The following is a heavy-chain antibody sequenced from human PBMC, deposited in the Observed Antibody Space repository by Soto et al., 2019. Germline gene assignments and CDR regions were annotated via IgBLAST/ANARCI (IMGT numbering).Heavy chain of an antibody. V-gene: IGHV3-48*03. D-gene: IGHD5-18*01. CDR3: ARAATALYFDY. CDR1: RFTFSSYE. CDR2: ISSSGSTV. J-gene: IGHJ4*02. Sequence: GGSLRLSCAASRFTFSSYEMNWARQAPGKGLEWVSYISSSGSTVYYADSVKGRFTVSRDNTKNSLYLQMNSLRAEDTAVYYCARAATALYFDYWGQGTLVTVSS.